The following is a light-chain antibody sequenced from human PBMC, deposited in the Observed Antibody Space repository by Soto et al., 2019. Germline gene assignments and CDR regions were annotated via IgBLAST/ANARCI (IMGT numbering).Light chain of an antibody. CDR1: SGHSSYI. Sequence: QSVLTQSSSASASLGSSVKLTCTLSSGHSSYIIAWHQQQPGKAPRYLMKLEGSGSYNKGSGVPDRFSGSSSGADRYLTISNLQSEDEADYSCEALDSNTRVFGGGTKLNVL. V-gene: IGLV4-60*03. J-gene: IGLJ3*02. CDR2: LEGSGSY. CDR3: EALDSNTRV.